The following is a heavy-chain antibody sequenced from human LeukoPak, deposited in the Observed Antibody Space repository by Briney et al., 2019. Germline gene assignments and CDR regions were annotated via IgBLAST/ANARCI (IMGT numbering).Heavy chain of an antibody. V-gene: IGHV3-48*01. CDR2: IDTTSTTT. Sequence: PGGSLRLSCAASGFSFSSYTMNWVRQAPGKGLEWISYIDTTSTTTNYADSVRGRFTISRDNAKNSLYLQMDSLRAEDTALYYRARGLVVVAQYFQHWGQGTLVTVSS. CDR1: GFSFSSYT. CDR3: ARGLVVVAQYFQH. D-gene: IGHD2-15*01. J-gene: IGHJ1*01.